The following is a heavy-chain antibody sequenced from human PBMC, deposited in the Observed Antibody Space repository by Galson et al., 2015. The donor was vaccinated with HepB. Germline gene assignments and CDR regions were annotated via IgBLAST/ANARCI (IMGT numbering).Heavy chain of an antibody. Sequence: SVKVSCKASGYTFTSYGLNWVRQAPGQGLEWMGWISPYNSKKDYSQRMEGRLTMTTETSTSTVYMELTSLRPDDTAVYFCARDREKDHSWIRINHYYYGLDVWGHGTTFIVS. V-gene: IGHV1-18*01. CDR2: ISPYNSKK. J-gene: IGHJ6*02. CDR3: ARDREKDHSWIRINHYYYGLDV. D-gene: IGHD1-26*01. CDR1: GYTFTSYG.